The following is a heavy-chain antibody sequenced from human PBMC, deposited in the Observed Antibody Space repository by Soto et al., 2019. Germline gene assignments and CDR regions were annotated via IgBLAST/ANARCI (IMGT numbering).Heavy chain of an antibody. V-gene: IGHV5-51*01. Sequence: GESLKISCKGSGYSFTSYWIGWVRQMPGKGLEWMGIIYPGDSDTRYSPSFQAQVTISADKPISTAYLQWSSLKASDTAMYYCARDGSVAGKHYYYYYGMDVCGPGSTVIVSS. CDR1: GYSFTSYW. J-gene: IGHJ6*02. CDR2: IYPGDSDT. CDR3: ARDGSVAGKHYYYYYGMDV. D-gene: IGHD3-10*01.